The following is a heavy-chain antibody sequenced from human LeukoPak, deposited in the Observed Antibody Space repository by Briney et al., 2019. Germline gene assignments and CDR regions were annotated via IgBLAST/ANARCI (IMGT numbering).Heavy chain of an antibody. J-gene: IGHJ4*02. Sequence: SETLSLTCAVYGGSFSGYYWSWIRQPPGKGLEWIGEINHRGSTNYNPSLKSRVTISVDTSKNQFSLKLSSVTAADTAVYYCARFSSIAAAFDYWGQGTLVTVSS. CDR1: GGSFSGYY. CDR3: ARFSSIAAAFDY. D-gene: IGHD6-13*01. V-gene: IGHV4-34*01. CDR2: INHRGST.